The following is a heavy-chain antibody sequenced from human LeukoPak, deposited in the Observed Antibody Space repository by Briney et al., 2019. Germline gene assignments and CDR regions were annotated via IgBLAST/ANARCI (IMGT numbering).Heavy chain of an antibody. V-gene: IGHV3-33*01. Sequence: GGSLRLSCAASGFSFSNHGIHWVRQAPGKGLEWVSLIWYDGSNKYYADSVKGRFTISRDDSKNTVYLQMNSLRAGDTSVYYCARDGEYCSAGCTSHSYSYGLDVWGQGTTVTASS. CDR1: GFSFSNHG. CDR3: ARDGEYCSAGCTSHSYSYGLDV. CDR2: IWYDGSNK. D-gene: IGHD2-15*01. J-gene: IGHJ6*02.